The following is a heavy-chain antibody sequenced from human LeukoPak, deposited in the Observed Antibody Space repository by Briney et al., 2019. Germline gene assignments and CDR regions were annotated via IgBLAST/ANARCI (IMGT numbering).Heavy chain of an antibody. CDR1: GGIFSSYA. D-gene: IGHD3-22*01. J-gene: IGHJ4*02. CDR2: IIPIFGTA. Sequence: SVKVSCKAPGGIFSSYAISWVRQAPGQGLEWMGGIIPIFGTANYAQKFQGRVTITADESTSTAYMELSSLRSEDTAVYYCASSYYYDSSGYYYDLDYWGQGTLVTVSS. V-gene: IGHV1-69*13. CDR3: ASSYYYDSSGYYYDLDY.